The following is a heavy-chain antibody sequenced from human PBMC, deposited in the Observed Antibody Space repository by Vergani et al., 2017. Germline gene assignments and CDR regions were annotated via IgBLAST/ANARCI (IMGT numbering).Heavy chain of an antibody. J-gene: IGHJ4*02. CDR1: GFTFDTYT. D-gene: IGHD1-1*01. Sequence: EVQLLESGGGVVQPGGSRRLSCAGAGFTFDTYTMAYVRQAPGKGLEWVATISSGGGDIFYADSVKGRFTISRDNSKNTLFLQMNSLKDEDTAVYYCGRGSDNYTWGQGTLVTVSS. CDR2: ISSGGGDI. V-gene: IGHV3-23*01. CDR3: GRGSDNYT.